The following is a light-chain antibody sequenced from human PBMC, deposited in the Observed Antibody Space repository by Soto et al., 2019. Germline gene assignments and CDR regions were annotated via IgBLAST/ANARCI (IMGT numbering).Light chain of an antibody. CDR3: QKYNSAMWT. V-gene: IGKV1-27*01. CDR2: GAS. J-gene: IGKJ1*01. Sequence: DIQMTQSPPSLSASVGDRVTISCRASLGIANYVLWYQQRPGKVPKLLIYGASSLLSGVPFRFSGSGSGTDFPLTISSLQPEDVGTYYCQKYNSAMWTFGQGTKVEI. CDR1: LGIANY.